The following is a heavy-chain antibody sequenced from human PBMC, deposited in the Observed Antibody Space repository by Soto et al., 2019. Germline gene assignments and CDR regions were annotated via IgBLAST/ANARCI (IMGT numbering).Heavy chain of an antibody. CDR3: AAGYSTGLDAFDX. CDR2: IFTGDWDT. D-gene: IGHD6-19*01. CDR1: GYNFDNYS. Sequence: SLKISCKGSGYNFDNYSTGWVRQIPGKGLDWMAIIFTGDWDTKNNPSLQGKITMSVDKSNSSAYLRWRSLKASDTAMYYCAAGYSTGLDAFDXWGQGTMFTVS. J-gene: IGHJ3*02. V-gene: IGHV5-51*01.